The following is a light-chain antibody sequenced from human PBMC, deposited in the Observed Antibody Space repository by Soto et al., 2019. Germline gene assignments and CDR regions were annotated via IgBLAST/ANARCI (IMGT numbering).Light chain of an antibody. CDR1: QNITTY. CDR3: QQYENLPT. CDR2: GAS. Sequence: DIQMTQSPSSLSASVGDRVTITCQSIQNITTYLNCYQHKPGRAPKLLIYGASNLEAGVPSRFRGSGSGTDFTFTIRRLKPEDIATDYCQQYENLPTFGQGTRLEIK. V-gene: IGKV1-33*01. J-gene: IGKJ5*01.